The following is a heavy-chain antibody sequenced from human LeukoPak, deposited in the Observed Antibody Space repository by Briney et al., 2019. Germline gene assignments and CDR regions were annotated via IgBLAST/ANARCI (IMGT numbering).Heavy chain of an antibody. CDR1: GFTFSTYS. CDR3: AKDLVVGALDY. D-gene: IGHD1-26*01. V-gene: IGHV3-48*01. Sequence: PGGSLRLSCAASGFTFSTYSMNWVRQAPGKGLEWVSYIDTGTSTIYYADSVKGRFTISKDNAKNSLYLQMNSLRTEDTAVYYCAKDLVVGALDYWGQGTLVTVSS. J-gene: IGHJ4*02. CDR2: IDTGTSTI.